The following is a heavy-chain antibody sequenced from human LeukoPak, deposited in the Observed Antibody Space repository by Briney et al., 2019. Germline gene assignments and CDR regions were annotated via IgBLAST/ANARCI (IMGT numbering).Heavy chain of an antibody. CDR1: GFTFSSYW. CDR3: AKDRSDSSSWYAGSH. D-gene: IGHD6-13*01. V-gene: IGHV3-74*01. Sequence: PGGSLRLSCAASGFTFSSYWMHWVRQAPGKGLVWVSRINSDGSTTNYADSVKGRFTISRDNSKNTLFLQMDSLRAEDTAIYYCAKDRSDSSSWYAGSHWGQGTLVTVSS. CDR2: INSDGSTT. J-gene: IGHJ4*02.